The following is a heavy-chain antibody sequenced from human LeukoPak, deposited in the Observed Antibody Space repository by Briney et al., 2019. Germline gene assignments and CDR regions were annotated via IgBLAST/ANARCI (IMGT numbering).Heavy chain of an antibody. CDR1: GGSISSYY. D-gene: IGHD5-24*01. CDR2: IYYSGST. Sequence: SETLSLTCTVSGGSISSYYWSWIRQPPGKGLEWIGYIYYSGSTNYNPSLKSRVTISVDTSKNQFSLKLSSVTAADTAVYYCARVGGSERWLQFYYFDYWGQGTLVTVSS. J-gene: IGHJ4*02. V-gene: IGHV4-59*01. CDR3: ARVGGSERWLQFYYFDY.